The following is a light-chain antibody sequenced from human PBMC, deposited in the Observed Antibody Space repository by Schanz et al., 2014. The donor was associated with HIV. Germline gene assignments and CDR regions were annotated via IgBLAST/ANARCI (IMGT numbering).Light chain of an antibody. CDR2: DFS. Sequence: QSALTQPTSVSGSPGQSITISCTVASSDLGDVNFVSWYQQHPGKAPKLMIYDFSDRPSGISSRFSGSKSGNTASLTISALQAEDEADYYCSSYTTTNTWLFGGGTKLTVL. CDR1: SSDLGDVNF. J-gene: IGLJ3*02. V-gene: IGLV2-14*03. CDR3: SSYTTTNTWL.